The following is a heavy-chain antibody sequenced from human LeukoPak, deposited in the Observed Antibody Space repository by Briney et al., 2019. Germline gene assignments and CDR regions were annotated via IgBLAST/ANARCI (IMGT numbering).Heavy chain of an antibody. CDR2: INHSGST. J-gene: IGHJ4*02. D-gene: IGHD3-10*01. CDR1: GGSFSGYY. V-gene: IGHV4-34*01. Sequence: SETLSLTCAVYGGSFSGYYWSWIRQPPGKGLEWIGEINHSGSTNYNPSLKSRVTISVDTSKNQFSLKLSSVTAADTALYYCAKHYMGSSYNHGLDCWGQGTLVTVSS. CDR3: AKHYMGSSYNHGLDC.